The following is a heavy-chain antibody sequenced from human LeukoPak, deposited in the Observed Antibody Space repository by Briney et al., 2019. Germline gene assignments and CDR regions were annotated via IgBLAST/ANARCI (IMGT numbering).Heavy chain of an antibody. J-gene: IGHJ4*02. CDR1: EFTFSDNW. CDR3: LRGAHYDTSGYYY. CDR2: ISSSGSTI. D-gene: IGHD3-22*01. V-gene: IGHV3-11*04. Sequence: PGGSLRLSCAASEFTFSDNWMSWVRQAPGKGLEWVSYISSSGSTIYYADSVKGRFTISRDNAKNPLYLQMNGLRAEDTAVYYCLRGAHYDTSGYYYWGQGALVTVSS.